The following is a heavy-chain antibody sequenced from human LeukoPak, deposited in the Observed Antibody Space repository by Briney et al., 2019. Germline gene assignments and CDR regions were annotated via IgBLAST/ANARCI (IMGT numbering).Heavy chain of an antibody. CDR1: GDSISSYY. Sequence: SETLSLTCSVSGDSISSYYWTWIRQPAGKGLEWVGRIYNSGGERNYNPSLKSRVTMSVDTSKNQVSLKVNSATAADTAVYYCARGRIGDGLVYWGQGILVTVSS. V-gene: IGHV4-4*07. J-gene: IGHJ4*02. CDR3: ARGRIGDGLVY. CDR2: IYNSGGER. D-gene: IGHD5-24*01.